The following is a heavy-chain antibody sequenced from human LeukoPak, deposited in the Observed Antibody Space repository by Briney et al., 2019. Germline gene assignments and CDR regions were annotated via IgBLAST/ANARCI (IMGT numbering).Heavy chain of an antibody. CDR2: ISWDSGNT. D-gene: IGHD2-15*01. J-gene: IGHJ5*02. CDR1: GFTFCTYA. V-gene: IGHV3-9*01. CDR3: AKSGQYCSGGSCQNWFDP. Sequence: GGSLRLSCAASGFTFCTYAMHWVRHAPGKGLEWVSGISWDSGNTHYADSVKGRFTISRDNAKNSLYLQMNSLRVEDTALYYCAKSGQYCSGGSCQNWFDPWGQGTLVTVSS.